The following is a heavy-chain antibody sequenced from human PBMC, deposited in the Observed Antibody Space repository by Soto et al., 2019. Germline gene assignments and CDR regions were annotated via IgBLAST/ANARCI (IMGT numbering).Heavy chain of an antibody. J-gene: IGHJ6*02. CDR2: IDPSDSYT. D-gene: IGHD6-13*01. V-gene: IGHV5-10-1*01. CDR3: ARRDSSSQSYYYYGMDV. CDR1: GYSFTSYW. Sequence: GESLKISCKGSGYSFTSYWISWVRQMPGKGLEWMGRIDPSDSYTNYSPSFQGHVTISADKSISTAYLQWSSLKASDTAMYYCARRDSSSQSYYYYGMDVWGQGTTVTVSS.